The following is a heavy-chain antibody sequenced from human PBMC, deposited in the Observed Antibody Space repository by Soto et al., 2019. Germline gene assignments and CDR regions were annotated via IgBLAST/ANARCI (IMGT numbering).Heavy chain of an antibody. CDR3: AKDRYYDYVWGSYRYGPFYFDY. J-gene: IGHJ4*02. V-gene: IGHV3-23*01. Sequence: PGGSLRLSCAASGFTFSSYAMSWVRQAPGKGLEWVSAISGSGGSTYYADSVKGRFTISRDNSKNTLYLQMNSLRAEDTAVYYCAKDRYYDYVWGSYRYGPFYFDYWGQGTLVTVSS. CDR1: GFTFSSYA. D-gene: IGHD3-16*02. CDR2: ISGSGGST.